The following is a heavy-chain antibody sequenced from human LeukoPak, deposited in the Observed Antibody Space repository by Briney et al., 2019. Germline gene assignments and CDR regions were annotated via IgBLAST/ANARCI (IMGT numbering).Heavy chain of an antibody. Sequence: ASVKVSCKASGYTFTSYGINWVRQAPGQGLEWMGWISAYTGNTNFAQKVQDRVTMTTDTSTSTAYLELRSLRSDDTAVYYCARGPRDKGGLPSSGFDYWGQGTLVTVSS. V-gene: IGHV1-18*01. CDR3: ARGPRDKGGLPSSGFDY. CDR2: ISAYTGNT. D-gene: IGHD6-19*01. CDR1: GYTFTSYG. J-gene: IGHJ4*02.